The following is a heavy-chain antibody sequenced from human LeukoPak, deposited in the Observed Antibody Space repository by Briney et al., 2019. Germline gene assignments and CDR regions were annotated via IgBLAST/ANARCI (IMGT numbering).Heavy chain of an antibody. CDR3: ARSALTFGSGSSTGSVGY. J-gene: IGHJ4*02. CDR1: GYTFTGYY. CDR2: INPNSGGT. V-gene: IGHV1-2*02. Sequence: ASVKVSCKASGYTFTGYYMHWVRQAPGQGLEWMGWINPNSGGTNYAQKFQGRVTMTRDTSVNTAYMTLSGLRSDDSAVYYCARSALTFGSGSSTGSVGYWGLGTLVIVSS. D-gene: IGHD3-10*01.